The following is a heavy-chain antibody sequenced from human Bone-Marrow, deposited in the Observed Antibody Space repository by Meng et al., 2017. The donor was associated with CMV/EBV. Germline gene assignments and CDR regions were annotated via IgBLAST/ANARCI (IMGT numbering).Heavy chain of an antibody. J-gene: IGHJ4*02. V-gene: IGHV5-51*01. CDR3: ARHETHPPLYYFDY. CDR2: IHPSDSAT. Sequence: GESLKISCKGSGYSFTSYWIGWVRQMPGKGLEWMGSIHPSDSATRYNPSFQGHVTISADKSISTAYLQWSSLKASDTATYYCARHETHPPLYYFDYWGQGALVTVSS. CDR1: GYSFTSYW. D-gene: IGHD2/OR15-2a*01.